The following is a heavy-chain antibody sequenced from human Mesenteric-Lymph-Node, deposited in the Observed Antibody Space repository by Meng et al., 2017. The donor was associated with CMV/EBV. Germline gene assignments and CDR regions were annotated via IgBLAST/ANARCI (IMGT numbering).Heavy chain of an antibody. CDR3: AREYSSSSGRSFDY. D-gene: IGHD6-6*01. Sequence: GGSLRLSCAASRFTFSRYDMNWVRQAPGKGLEWVSIISGSGDNTHYADSVKGRFTISRDNSKNTVYLQVNSLRAEDTAIYYCAREYSSSSGRSFDYWGQGTLVTVSS. V-gene: IGHV3-23*01. CDR2: ISGSGDNT. J-gene: IGHJ4*02. CDR1: RFTFSRYD.